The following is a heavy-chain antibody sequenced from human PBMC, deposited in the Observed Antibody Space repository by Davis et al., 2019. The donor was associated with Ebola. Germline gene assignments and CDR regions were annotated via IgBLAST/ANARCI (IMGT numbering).Heavy chain of an antibody. CDR1: AYTFTTYY. CDR3: AMSDSSGDGFDV. J-gene: IGHJ3*01. V-gene: IGHV1-46*04. D-gene: IGHD3-22*01. CDR2: INPSGGTI. Sequence: ASVKVSCKASAYTFTTYYMHWVRQAPGQGLEWMGVINPSGGTISYAQKLRGRVTMTTDTSTSTVDMELSSLRSEDTAVYYCAMSDSSGDGFDVWGLGTMVTVPS.